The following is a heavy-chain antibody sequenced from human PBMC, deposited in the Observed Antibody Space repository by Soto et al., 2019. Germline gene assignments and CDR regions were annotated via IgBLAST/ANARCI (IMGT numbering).Heavy chain of an antibody. Sequence: EVQLLESGGGLVQPGGSPRLSCEASGFTFSIYVMTWVRQAPGKGLEWVSAVSGSAGTTYYADYVKGRFSISRDNSKNTLYLQMNSLTADDTAVYYCARVQGTARNAFDVWGHGTMVTVSS. CDR3: ARVQGTARNAFDV. CDR1: GFTFSIYV. V-gene: IGHV3-23*01. CDR2: VSGSAGTT. D-gene: IGHD6-6*01. J-gene: IGHJ3*01.